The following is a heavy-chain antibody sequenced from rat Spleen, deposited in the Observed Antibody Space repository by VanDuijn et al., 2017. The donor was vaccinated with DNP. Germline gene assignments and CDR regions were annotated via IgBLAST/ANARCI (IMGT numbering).Heavy chain of an antibody. CDR2: INKDSSTI. D-gene: IGHD1-11*01. V-gene: IGHV4-2*01. J-gene: IGHJ3*01. CDR1: GFNFNDYW. CDR3: ARLGWHGWFSY. Sequence: VKLVEAGGGLVQRGRSLKLSCAPSGFNFNDYWMGWVRQGPGKGLEWIGEINKDSSTINYSTSLKDKFTISRDNAQNTLDLQMSKLGSEDTAIYYCARLGWHGWFSYWGQGTLVTVSS.